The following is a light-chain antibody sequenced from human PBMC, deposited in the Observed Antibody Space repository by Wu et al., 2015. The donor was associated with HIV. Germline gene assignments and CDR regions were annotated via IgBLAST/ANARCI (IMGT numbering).Light chain of an antibody. CDR2: HSS. CDR1: QNIGEA. J-gene: IGKJ2*01. CDR3: QQYERSPST. Sequence: EIVMTQSPVTLSVSPGERVSLSCWASQNIGEALTWYQHRPGQAPRLLIYHSSTRATGISDRFSGSGSGTDFTLTVDRLEPEDFAIYFCQQYERSPSTFGQGTKLEI. V-gene: IGKV3-20*01.